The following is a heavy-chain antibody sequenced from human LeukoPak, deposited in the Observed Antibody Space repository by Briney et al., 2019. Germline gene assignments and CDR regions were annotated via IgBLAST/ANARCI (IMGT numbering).Heavy chain of an antibody. Sequence: GGSLRLSCAASGFTFSSYWMSWVRQAPGKGLEWVANIKQDGSEKYYVDSVKGRFTISRDNAKNSLFLQLNSLRAEDTAVYYCARDDKLAGLDYWGQGTLVTVSS. CDR2: IKQDGSEK. J-gene: IGHJ4*02. D-gene: IGHD6-19*01. V-gene: IGHV3-7*01. CDR1: GFTFSSYW. CDR3: ARDDKLAGLDY.